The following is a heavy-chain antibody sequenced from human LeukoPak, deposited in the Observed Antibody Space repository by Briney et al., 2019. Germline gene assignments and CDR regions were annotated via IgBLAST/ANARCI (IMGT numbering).Heavy chain of an antibody. D-gene: IGHD5-24*01. J-gene: IGHJ4*02. CDR1: GYTFTSYG. V-gene: IGHV1-18*04. CDR2: ISAYNGDT. CDR3: ARDYVAMSTIRDFGY. Sequence: ASVTVSCKASGYTFTSYGFSWVGQAPGRGLEWMGWISAYNGDTNYAQRFQGRVTMNTDTPTNKVYMELRSLRSDDTAVYYCARDYVAMSTIRDFGYWGQGTLVTVSS.